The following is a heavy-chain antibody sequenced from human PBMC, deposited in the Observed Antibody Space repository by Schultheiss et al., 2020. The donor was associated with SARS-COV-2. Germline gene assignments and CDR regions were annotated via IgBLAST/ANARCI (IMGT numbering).Heavy chain of an antibody. CDR2: IYTSGST. V-gene: IGHV4-59*08. J-gene: IGHJ3*02. D-gene: IGHD5-18*01. CDR3: ARHLVDTAMNDAFDI. CDR1: GGSISSYY. Sequence: SETLSLTCTVSGGSISSYYWGWIRQPPGKGLEWIGSIYTSGSTNYNPSLKSRVTISVDTSKNQFSLKLSSVTAADTAVYYCARHLVDTAMNDAFDIWGQGTMVTVSS.